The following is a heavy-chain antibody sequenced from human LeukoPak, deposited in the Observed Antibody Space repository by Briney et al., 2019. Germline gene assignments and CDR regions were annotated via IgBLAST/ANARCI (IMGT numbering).Heavy chain of an antibody. D-gene: IGHD4-17*01. V-gene: IGHV3-23*01. Sequence: PGGSLSLSCAASGFTFSSNAISWVRKPQGTGLEWVSAISGSGGSTYYADSVKGRFTISRDNSKNTLYLQMNSLRAEDTAVYYCAKYYGDYDYWGQGALVTVSS. CDR1: GFTFSSNA. J-gene: IGHJ4*02. CDR3: AKYYGDYDY. CDR2: ISGSGGST.